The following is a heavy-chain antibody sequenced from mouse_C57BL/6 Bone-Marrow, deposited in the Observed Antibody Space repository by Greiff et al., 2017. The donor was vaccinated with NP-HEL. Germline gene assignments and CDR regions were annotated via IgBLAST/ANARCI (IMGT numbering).Heavy chain of an antibody. J-gene: IGHJ3*01. CDR1: GYTFTGYW. CDR2: ILPGSGST. V-gene: IGHV1-9*01. CDR3: ARRRRVYDGYYVGFAY. Sequence: VQLQQSGAELMKPGASVKLSCKATGYTFTGYWIEWVKQRPGHGLEWIGEILPGSGSTNYNEKFKGKATFTADTSSNTAYMQLSSLTTEDSAIYYCARRRRVYDGYYVGFAYWGQGTLVTVSA. D-gene: IGHD2-3*01.